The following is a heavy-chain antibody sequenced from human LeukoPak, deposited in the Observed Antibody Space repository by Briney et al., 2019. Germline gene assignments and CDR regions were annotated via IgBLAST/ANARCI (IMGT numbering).Heavy chain of an antibody. CDR3: ARARFDIVVVPAALNFDY. V-gene: IGHV1-69*01. CDR1: GGTFSSYA. Sequence: SVKVTCKASGGTFSSYAISWVRQAPGQGLEWMGGIIPIFGTANYAQKFQGRVTITADESTSTAYMELSSLRSEDTAVYYCARARFDIVVVPAALNFDYWGQGTLVTVSS. CDR2: IIPIFGTA. J-gene: IGHJ4*02. D-gene: IGHD2-2*01.